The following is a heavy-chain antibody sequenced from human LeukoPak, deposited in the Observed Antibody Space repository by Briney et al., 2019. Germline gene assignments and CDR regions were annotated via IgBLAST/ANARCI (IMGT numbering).Heavy chain of an antibody. CDR2: ISGSSNTI. D-gene: IGHD2-2*01. V-gene: IGHV3-48*02. CDR3: ARGYCSSNSCAFDY. CDR1: GFTFSSYS. J-gene: IGHJ4*02. Sequence: PGGSLRLSCAASGFTFSSYSMNWVRQAPGEGLEWVSYISGSSNTIYYADSVKGRFTISRDTAKNSLYLQMNSLRDEDPAVYYCARGYCSSNSCAFDYWGQGTLVTVSS.